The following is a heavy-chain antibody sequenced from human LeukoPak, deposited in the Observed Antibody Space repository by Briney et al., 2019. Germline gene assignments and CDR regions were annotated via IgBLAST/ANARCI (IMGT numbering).Heavy chain of an antibody. CDR1: GYTFTSYD. Sequence: ASVKVSCKASGYTFTSYDINWVQQATGQGLEWMGWMNPNSGNTGYAQKFQGRVTITRNTSIGTAYMELSSLRSEDTAVYYCAREGTTVTTNWGQGTLVTVSS. V-gene: IGHV1-8*03. J-gene: IGHJ4*02. CDR3: AREGTTVTTN. CDR2: MNPNSGNT. D-gene: IGHD4-17*01.